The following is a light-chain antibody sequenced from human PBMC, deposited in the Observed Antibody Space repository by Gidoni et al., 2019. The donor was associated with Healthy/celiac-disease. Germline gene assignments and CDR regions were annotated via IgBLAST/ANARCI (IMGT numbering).Light chain of an antibody. CDR3: QQYYSTPPGFT. J-gene: IGKJ3*01. CDR2: AAS. V-gene: IGKV1-NL1*01. Sequence: DIQMTQSPSSLSASVGDRVTITCRASQAISNSLAWYQQKPGKAPKLLLYAASRLESGVPSRFSGSGSGTDYTLTISSLQPEDFATYYCQQYYSTPPGFTFGPGTKVDIK. CDR1: QAISNS.